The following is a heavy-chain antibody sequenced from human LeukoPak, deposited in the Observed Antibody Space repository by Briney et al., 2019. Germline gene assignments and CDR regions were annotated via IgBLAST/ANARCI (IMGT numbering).Heavy chain of an antibody. Sequence: GGSLRLSCAASGFTFSSYSMNWVRQAPGKGLEWVSYISSSSSTIYYADSEKGRFTISRDNAKNSLYMQMNSLRAEETAVYYCARIVLGGYSGYDSATAYLYFDYWGQGTLVSVCS. D-gene: IGHD5-12*01. J-gene: IGHJ4*02. CDR1: GFTFSSYS. V-gene: IGHV3-48*04. CDR2: ISSSSSTI. CDR3: ARIVLGGYSGYDSATAYLYFDY.